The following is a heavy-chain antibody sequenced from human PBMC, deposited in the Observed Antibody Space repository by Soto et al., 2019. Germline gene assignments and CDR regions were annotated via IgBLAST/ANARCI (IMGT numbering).Heavy chain of an antibody. J-gene: IGHJ6*02. Sequence: QVQLVQSGAEVKKPGSSVKVSCKTSRDTFNKYAFNWVRQAPGQGREWMGWIIPIFSSRNYAEKFQGRVTITADDSTSTAYMELRSLRFEYTAVYYCARGETYLGVWGQGTTVTVSS. CDR2: IIPIFSSR. V-gene: IGHV1-69*01. D-gene: IGHD3-16*01. CDR3: ARGETYLGV. CDR1: RDTFNKYA.